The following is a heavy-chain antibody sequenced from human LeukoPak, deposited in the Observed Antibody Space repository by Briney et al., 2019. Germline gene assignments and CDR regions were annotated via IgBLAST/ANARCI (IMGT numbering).Heavy chain of an antibody. D-gene: IGHD3-9*01. CDR1: GGTFSSYA. Sequence: ASVKVSCKASGGTFSSYAISWVRQAPGQGLEWMGGIIPIFGTANYAQKFQGRVTITTDESTSTAYMELSSLRSEDTAEYYCASDNFDWLLSGAFDIWGQGTMVTVSS. J-gene: IGHJ3*02. V-gene: IGHV1-69*05. CDR3: ASDNFDWLLSGAFDI. CDR2: IIPIFGTA.